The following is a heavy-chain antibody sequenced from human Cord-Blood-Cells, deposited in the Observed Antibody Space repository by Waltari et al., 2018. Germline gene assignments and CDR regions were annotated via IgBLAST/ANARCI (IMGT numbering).Heavy chain of an antibody. J-gene: IGHJ2*01. D-gene: IGHD2-15*01. CDR1: GGTFSSYA. V-gene: IGHV1-69*10. Sequence: QVQLVQSGAEVKKPGSSVKVSCKASGGTFSSYAISWVRQAPGQGLEWMGGIIPILGIANYAQKFQCRVTITADKSTSTAYMELSSLRSEDTAVYYCARDGLGIVVGATPNWYFDLWGRGTLVTVSS. CDR3: ARDGLGIVVGATPNWYFDL. CDR2: IIPILGIA.